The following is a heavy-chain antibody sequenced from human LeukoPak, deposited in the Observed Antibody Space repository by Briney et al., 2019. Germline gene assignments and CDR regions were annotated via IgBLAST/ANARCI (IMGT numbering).Heavy chain of an antibody. V-gene: IGHV3-7*01. CDR2: IKEDGSEK. D-gene: IGHD4-11*01. CDR1: GFTFSTYW. CDR3: ARDWYSNYLHY. Sequence: GGSLRLSCAASGFTFSTYWMSWVRQAPGKGLEWVANIKEDGSEKYYVDSVKGRFTISRDNAKNSLCLQMHSLRAEDTAVYYCARDWYSNYLHYWGQGTLVTVSS. J-gene: IGHJ4*02.